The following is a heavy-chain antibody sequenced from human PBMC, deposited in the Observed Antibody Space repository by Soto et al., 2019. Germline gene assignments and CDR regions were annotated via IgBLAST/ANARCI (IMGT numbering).Heavy chain of an antibody. CDR1: GFIFRSYA. CDR3: ARAFSGSYPNFDY. J-gene: IGHJ4*02. Sequence: QIQLLESGGGVVQPGGSLRLSWLASGFIFRSYAMHWVRQAPGKGLEWVAVITYDGANGYYADSVRGRFAISRDNSKSTLFLQMNSLRPEDTAVYYCARAFSGSYPNFDYWGQGTLVTVSS. D-gene: IGHD1-26*01. CDR2: ITYDGANG. V-gene: IGHV3-30*09.